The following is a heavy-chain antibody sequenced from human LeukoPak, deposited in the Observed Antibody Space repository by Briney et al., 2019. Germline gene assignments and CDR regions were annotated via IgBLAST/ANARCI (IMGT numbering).Heavy chain of an antibody. J-gene: IGHJ4*02. CDR3: ARDRVSSGWYTFDY. CDR1: GFTFGSYN. V-gene: IGHV3-21*01. D-gene: IGHD6-19*01. Sequence: GGSLRLSCAASGFTFGSYNMNWVRQAPGKGLEWVSSISSSSSYIYYADSVKGRFTISRDNAKNSLYLQMNSLRAEDTAVYYCARDRVSSGWYTFDYWGQGTLVTVSS. CDR2: ISSSSSYI.